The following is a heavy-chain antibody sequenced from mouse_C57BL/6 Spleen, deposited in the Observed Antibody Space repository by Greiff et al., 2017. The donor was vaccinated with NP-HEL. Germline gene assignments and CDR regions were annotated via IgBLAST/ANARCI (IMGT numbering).Heavy chain of an antibody. CDR3: AKNYGSSYGDYFDY. D-gene: IGHD1-1*01. J-gene: IGHJ2*01. Sequence: VKLVESGPGLVQPSQSLSITCTVSGFSLTSYGVHWVRQSPGKGLEWLGVIWRGGSTDYNAAFMSRLSITKDNSKSQVFFKMNSLQADDTAIYYCAKNYGSSYGDYFDYWGQGTTLTVSS. V-gene: IGHV2-5*01. CDR2: IWRGGST. CDR1: GFSLTSYG.